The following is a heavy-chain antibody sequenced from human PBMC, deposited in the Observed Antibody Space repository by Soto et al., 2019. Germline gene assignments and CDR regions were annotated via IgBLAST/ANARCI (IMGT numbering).Heavy chain of an antibody. V-gene: IGHV3-30-3*01. J-gene: IGHJ3*02. Sequence: SLRLSCAASGFTFSSYAMHWVRQAPGKGLEWVAVISYDGSNKYYADSVKGRFTISRDNSKNTLYLQMNSLRAEDTAVYYCAREMIGGGDCYCDAFDIWGQGTMVTVSS. CDR3: AREMIGGGDCYCDAFDI. CDR2: ISYDGSNK. D-gene: IGHD2-21*02. CDR1: GFTFSSYA.